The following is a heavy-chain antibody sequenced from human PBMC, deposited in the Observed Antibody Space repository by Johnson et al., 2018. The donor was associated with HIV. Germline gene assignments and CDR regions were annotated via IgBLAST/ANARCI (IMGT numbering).Heavy chain of an antibody. Sequence: QVQLVESGGGLVQPGGSLRLSCGASGFSVSDSYMNWVRQAPGQGLEWVAVISYDGSNKYYADSVKGRFTISRDNSKNTLYLQMNSLRHEDTAVYYCARDQGELRRTHAFDIWGQGTMVTVSS. CDR2: ISYDGSNK. D-gene: IGHD1-14*01. V-gene: IGHV3-30*03. CDR3: ARDQGELRRTHAFDI. CDR1: GFSVSDSY. J-gene: IGHJ3*02.